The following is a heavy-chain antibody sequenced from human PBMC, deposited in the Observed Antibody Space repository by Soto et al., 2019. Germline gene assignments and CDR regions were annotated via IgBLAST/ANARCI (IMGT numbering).Heavy chain of an antibody. CDR3: ARDQVDPGLTTVTTPPDY. CDR1: GGTFSSYA. D-gene: IGHD4-17*01. CDR2: IIANNGTT. Sequence: GASVKVSCKASGGTFSSYAISWVRQAPGQGLEWMGWIIANNGTTNYAQKLQGRVTMTTDTSTSTAYMELRSLRSDDTAVYYCARDQVDPGLTTVTTPPDYWGREPWSPSPQ. J-gene: IGHJ4*02. V-gene: IGHV1-18*01.